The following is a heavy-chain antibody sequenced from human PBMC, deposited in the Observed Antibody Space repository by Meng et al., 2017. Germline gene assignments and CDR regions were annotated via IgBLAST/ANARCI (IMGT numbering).Heavy chain of an antibody. V-gene: IGHV1-46*01. D-gene: IGHD3-22*01. J-gene: IGHJ4*02. CDR3: AREKYYYDSSGLEDY. CDR2: INPSGGST. CDR1: GYTFTSYY. Sequence: QVKLVYVGAEVEKTGVSVKVSCKASGYTFTSYYMHWVRQAPGQGLEWMGIINPSGGSTSYAQKFQGRVTMTRDTSTSTVYMELSSLRSEDTAVYYCAREKYYYDSSGLEDYWGQGTLVTVSS.